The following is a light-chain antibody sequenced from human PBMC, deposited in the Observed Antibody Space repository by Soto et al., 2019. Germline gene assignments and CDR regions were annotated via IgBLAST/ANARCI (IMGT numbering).Light chain of an antibody. CDR3: QQCDNWPRT. CDR1: QSVGNN. V-gene: IGKV3-15*01. Sequence: EIVMTQSPATLSVSPGERVTLSCRASQSVGNNLAWYQQKTSQVPRLLIHGSSTRATGIPARFSGSGSGTEFTLTISSLQSEDFAVYYCQQCDNWPRTFGQGTKLEIK. J-gene: IGKJ2*01. CDR2: GSS.